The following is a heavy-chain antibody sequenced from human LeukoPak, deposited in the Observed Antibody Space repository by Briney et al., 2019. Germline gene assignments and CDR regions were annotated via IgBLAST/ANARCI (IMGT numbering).Heavy chain of an antibody. D-gene: IGHD3-10*01. CDR1: GFTFSSYA. J-gene: IGHJ1*01. CDR3: ARGPQLLWFGEFHAEYFQH. CDR2: ISYDGSNK. Sequence: GGSLRLSCAASGFTFSSYAMHWVRLAPGKGLEWGAVISYDGSNKYYADSVKGRFTISRDNSKNTLYLQMNSLRAEDTAVYYCARGPQLLWFGEFHAEYFQHWGQGTLVTVSS. V-gene: IGHV3-30*04.